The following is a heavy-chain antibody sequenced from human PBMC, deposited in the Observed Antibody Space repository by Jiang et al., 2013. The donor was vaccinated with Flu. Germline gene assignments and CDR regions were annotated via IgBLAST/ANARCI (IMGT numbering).Heavy chain of an antibody. CDR3: ARGRPLDTAMAYYYYGMDV. D-gene: IGHD5-18*01. CDR1: GYTFTGYY. CDR2: INPNSGGT. J-gene: IGHJ6*02. Sequence: SGAEVKKPGASVKVSCKASGYTFTGYYMHWVRQAPGQGLEWMGWINPNSGGTNYAQKFQGWVTMTRDTSISTAYMELSRLRSDDTAVYYCARGRPLDTAMAYYYYGMDVWGQGTTVTVS. V-gene: IGHV1-2*04.